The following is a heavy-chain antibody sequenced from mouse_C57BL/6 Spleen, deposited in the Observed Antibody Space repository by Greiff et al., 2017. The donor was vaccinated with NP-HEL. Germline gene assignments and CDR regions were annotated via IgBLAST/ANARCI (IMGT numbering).Heavy chain of an antibody. V-gene: IGHV1-80*01. Sequence: VKLQQSGAELVKPGASVKISCKASGYAFSSYWMNWVKQRPGKGLEWIGQIYPGDGDTNYNGKFKGKATLTADKSSSTAYMQLSSLTSEDSAVYFCARDYAIPYYFDYWGQGTTLTVSS. CDR1: GYAFSSYW. J-gene: IGHJ2*01. D-gene: IGHD1-1*02. CDR3: ARDYAIPYYFDY. CDR2: IYPGDGDT.